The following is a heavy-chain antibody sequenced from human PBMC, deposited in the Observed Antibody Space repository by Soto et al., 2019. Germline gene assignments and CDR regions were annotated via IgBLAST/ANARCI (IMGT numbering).Heavy chain of an antibody. CDR2: ISGSGGST. Sequence: QSGGSLRLSCAASGFTFSSYAMSWVRQAPGKGLEWVSAISGSGGSTYYADSVKGRFTISRDNSKNTLYLQMNSLRAEDTAVYYCAKDPYSSGWYFDYWGQGTLVTVSS. D-gene: IGHD6-19*01. J-gene: IGHJ4*02. CDR3: AKDPYSSGWYFDY. V-gene: IGHV3-23*01. CDR1: GFTFSSYA.